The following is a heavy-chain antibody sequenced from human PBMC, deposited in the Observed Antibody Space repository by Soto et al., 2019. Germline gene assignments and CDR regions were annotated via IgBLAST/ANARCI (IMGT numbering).Heavy chain of an antibody. D-gene: IGHD3-3*01. Sequence: QVQLVESGGGVVQSGRALRLSCAASGFTFSNYGMHWVRQAPGKGLEWVAVISYDGSNKLYADSVKGRCTISRDNSKNTVYLQMNSLRPEDSAVYYCAKSDFNYFYLDVWGKGTTVTVSS. V-gene: IGHV3-30*18. CDR2: ISYDGSNK. CDR3: AKSDFNYFYLDV. J-gene: IGHJ6*03. CDR1: GFTFSNYG.